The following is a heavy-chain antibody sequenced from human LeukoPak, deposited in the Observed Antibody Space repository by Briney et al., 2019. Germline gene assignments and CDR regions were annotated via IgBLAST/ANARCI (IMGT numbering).Heavy chain of an antibody. J-gene: IGHJ4*02. CDR3: ARAPTVTTGDY. Sequence: ASVKVSCKASGCTFTGYYMHWVRQAPGQGLEWMGWINPNSGGTNYAQKFQGRVTMTRDTSISTAYMGLSRLRSDDTAVYYCARAPTVTTGDYWGQGTLVTVSS. CDR1: GCTFTGYY. CDR2: INPNSGGT. V-gene: IGHV1-2*02. D-gene: IGHD4-17*01.